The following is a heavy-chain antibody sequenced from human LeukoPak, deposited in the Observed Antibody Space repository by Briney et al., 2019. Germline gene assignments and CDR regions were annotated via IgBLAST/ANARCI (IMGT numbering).Heavy chain of an antibody. Sequence: SETLSLTCAVYGGSFSGYYWSWIRQPPGKGLKWIGEINHSGSTNYNPSLKSRVTISVDTSKNQFSLKLSSVTAADTAVYYCARHPSVSIAARPRVSHCMDVWGKGTTVTVSS. CDR1: GGSFSGYY. CDR3: ARHPSVSIAARPRVSHCMDV. J-gene: IGHJ6*03. CDR2: INHSGST. V-gene: IGHV4-34*01. D-gene: IGHD6-6*01.